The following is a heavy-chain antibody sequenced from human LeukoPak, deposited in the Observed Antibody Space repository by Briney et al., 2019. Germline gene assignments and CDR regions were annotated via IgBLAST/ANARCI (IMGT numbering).Heavy chain of an antibody. CDR2: IIETGASP. J-gene: IGHJ4*02. CDR1: GFSFSLYA. Sequence: GGSLRLSCAASGFSFSLYAMNWVRQAPGRGLEWVSTIIETGASPYYADSVRGRFTVSRDSSKNMFYLQMNSLRAEDTAIYYCARRGAGSGGLDYWGQGTLVTVSS. CDR3: ARRGAGSGGLDY. V-gene: IGHV3-23*01. D-gene: IGHD6-19*01.